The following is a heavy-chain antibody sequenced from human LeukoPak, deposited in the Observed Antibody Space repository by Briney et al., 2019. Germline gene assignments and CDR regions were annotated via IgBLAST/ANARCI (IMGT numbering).Heavy chain of an antibody. J-gene: IGHJ4*02. CDR3: AKAETMTQRGYFDY. Sequence: GGSLRLSCAASGFILSNYGMHWVRQAPGKGLEWVAVVSYDGSNKYYADSVKGRFTISRDNFKNTLSLQMSSLRAEDTAVYYCAKAETMTQRGYFDYWGQGTLVTVSS. CDR1: GFILSNYG. V-gene: IGHV3-30*18. CDR2: VSYDGSNK. D-gene: IGHD1-1*01.